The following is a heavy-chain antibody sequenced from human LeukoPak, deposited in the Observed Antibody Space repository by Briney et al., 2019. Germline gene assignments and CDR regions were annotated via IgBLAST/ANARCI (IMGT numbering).Heavy chain of an antibody. Sequence: PGGSLRLSCAASGFTFSSYGMHWVRQAPGKGLEWVAVIWYDGSNKYYADSVKGRFTISRDNSKDTLYLQMNSLRAEDTAVYYCARDRYGDYLDYWGQGTLVTVSS. D-gene: IGHD4-17*01. V-gene: IGHV3-33*01. CDR3: ARDRYGDYLDY. CDR2: IWYDGSNK. CDR1: GFTFSSYG. J-gene: IGHJ4*02.